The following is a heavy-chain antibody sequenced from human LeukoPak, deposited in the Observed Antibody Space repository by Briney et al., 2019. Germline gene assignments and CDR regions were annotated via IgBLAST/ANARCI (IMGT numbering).Heavy chain of an antibody. CDR1: GFTFSTYV. D-gene: IGHD2-8*01. V-gene: IGHV3-64D*09. Sequence: GGSLRLSCSASGFTFSTYVMHWVRQAPGKGLEFVSAISSNGGSTYYADSVKGRFTISRDNSKNTLYLQMSCLRAEDTAVYYCVKAPRTIIGYCTSGVCYPDYWGEGTLVTVSS. CDR2: ISSNGGST. J-gene: IGHJ4*02. CDR3: VKAPRTIIGYCTSGVCYPDY.